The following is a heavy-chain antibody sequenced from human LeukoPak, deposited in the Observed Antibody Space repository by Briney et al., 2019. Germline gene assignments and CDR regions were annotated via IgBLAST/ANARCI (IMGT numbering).Heavy chain of an antibody. CDR1: GYTFTGYY. J-gene: IGHJ4*02. CDR2: INPNSGGT. V-gene: IGHV1-2*02. CDR3: ARSPPFRYYYDSSGENPFDY. D-gene: IGHD3-22*01. Sequence: WASVKASCKASGYTFTGYYMHWVRQAPGQGLEWMGWINPNSGGTNYAQKFQGRVTMTRDTSISTAYMELSRLRSDDTAVYYCARSPPFRYYYDSSGENPFDYWGQGTLVTVSS.